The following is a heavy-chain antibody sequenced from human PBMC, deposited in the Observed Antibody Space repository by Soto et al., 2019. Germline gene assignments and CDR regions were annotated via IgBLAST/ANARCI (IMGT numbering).Heavy chain of an antibody. V-gene: IGHV3-30*18. Sequence: VQLVESGGGVVQPGRSLRLSCAASGFTFSDYAMHWVRQAPGKGLEWVAVVSHDGRNTHYADSVKGRFTISRDSSKNTVSLEMTSLRAEDTAGYYWAKGGRQWLVTADFNCWGQGALVTVSS. J-gene: IGHJ4*02. CDR1: GFTFSDYA. CDR3: AKGGRQWLVTADFNC. CDR2: VSHDGRNT. D-gene: IGHD6-19*01.